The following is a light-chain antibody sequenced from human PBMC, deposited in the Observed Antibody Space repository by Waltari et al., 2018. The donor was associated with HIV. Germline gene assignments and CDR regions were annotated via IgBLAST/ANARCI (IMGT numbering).Light chain of an antibody. V-gene: IGLV6-57*04. CDR3: QSYDSSTVV. CDR2: EVH. CDR1: SGSIASNY. J-gene: IGLJ2*01. Sequence: NFMLTQPHSVSESPGKTVTISCTRSSGSIASNYVQWYPQRPGSAPTIVLYEVHHRPSGVPDRFSGSIDSSSISASLTIAGLKTEDEADYYCQSYDSSTVVFGGGTKLTVL.